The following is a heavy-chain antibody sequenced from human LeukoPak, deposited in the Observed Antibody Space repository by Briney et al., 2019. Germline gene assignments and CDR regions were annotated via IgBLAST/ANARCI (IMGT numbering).Heavy chain of an antibody. CDR1: GGSFSGYY. D-gene: IGHD4-17*01. V-gene: IGHV4-34*01. CDR3: AREDYGDSYYGMDV. CDR2: INHSGST. J-gene: IGHJ6*02. Sequence: RASETLSLTCAVYGGSFSGYYWSWIRQPPGKGLEWIGEINHSGSTNYNPSLKSRVTISVDTSKNQFSLKLSSVTAADTAVYYCAREDYGDSYYGMDVWGQGTTVTVSS.